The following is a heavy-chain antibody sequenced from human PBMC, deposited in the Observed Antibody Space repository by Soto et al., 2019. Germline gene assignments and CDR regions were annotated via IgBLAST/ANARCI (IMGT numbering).Heavy chain of an antibody. CDR1: GGSISSSSYY. J-gene: IGHJ4*02. Sequence: SETLSLTCTVSGGSISSSSYYWGWIRQPPGKGLEWIGSIYYSGSTYYNPSLKSRVTISVDTSKNQFSLKLSSVTAADTAVYYCAILSPLTDFWSGYGYYFDYWGQGTLVTVS. CDR2: IYYSGST. D-gene: IGHD3-3*01. V-gene: IGHV4-39*01. CDR3: AILSPLTDFWSGYGYYFDY.